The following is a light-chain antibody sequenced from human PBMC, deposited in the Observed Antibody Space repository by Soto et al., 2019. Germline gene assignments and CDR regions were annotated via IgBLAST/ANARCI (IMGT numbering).Light chain of an antibody. J-gene: IGKJ5*01. Sequence: EIVMTQSPAALSVSPGDRATLSCRASQSVSTYLAWYQQKPGQAPRLLIYDASNRATGIPARFSGSGSGTDFTLTISSLEPEDFAVYYCQQRSNWPSITFGQGTRLENK. CDR1: QSVSTY. CDR3: QQRSNWPSIT. CDR2: DAS. V-gene: IGKV3-11*01.